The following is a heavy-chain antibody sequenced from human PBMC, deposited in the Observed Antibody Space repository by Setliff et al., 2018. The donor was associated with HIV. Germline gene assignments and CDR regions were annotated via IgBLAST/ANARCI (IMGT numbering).Heavy chain of an antibody. D-gene: IGHD3-3*01. CDR2: IYTSGST. CDR3: ARCYYNFWSGYPLDYMDV. Sequence: LSLTCTVSGGSISSHYWSWIRQPPGKGLEWIGHIYTSGSTNYNPSLKSRVTMSVGTSKNQFSLKLSSVTAADTAVYYCARCYYNFWSGYPLDYMDVWGKGTTVTGS. J-gene: IGHJ6*03. CDR1: GGSISSHY. V-gene: IGHV4-4*08.